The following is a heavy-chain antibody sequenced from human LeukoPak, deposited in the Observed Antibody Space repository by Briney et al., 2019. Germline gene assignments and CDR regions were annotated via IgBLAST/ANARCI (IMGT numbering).Heavy chain of an antibody. Sequence: PSETLSLTXTVSGGSISSYYWSWIRQPPGKGLEWIGYIYYSGSTIYNPSLKSRVTISVDTSKNQFSLKLSSVTAADTAVYYCARAPWKQLSTGYNWFDPWGQGTLVTVSS. V-gene: IGHV4-59*01. CDR1: GGSISSYY. D-gene: IGHD6-13*01. CDR3: ARAPWKQLSTGYNWFDP. CDR2: IYYSGST. J-gene: IGHJ5*02.